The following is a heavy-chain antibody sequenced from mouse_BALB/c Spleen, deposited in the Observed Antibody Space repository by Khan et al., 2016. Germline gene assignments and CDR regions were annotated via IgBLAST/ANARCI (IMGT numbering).Heavy chain of an antibody. Sequence: QIQLVQSGPELKKPGETVKISCKASGYPFTNYGMNWVKQAPGKGLKWMGWINTNTGEPTYAEEFKGLFAFSLETSASTAELQINYSKNADTATYFCARSVGNFDYWGQGTTLTVSS. CDR2: INTNTGEP. V-gene: IGHV9-3*02. D-gene: IGHD1-1*01. CDR1: GYPFTNYG. J-gene: IGHJ2*01. CDR3: ARSVGNFDY.